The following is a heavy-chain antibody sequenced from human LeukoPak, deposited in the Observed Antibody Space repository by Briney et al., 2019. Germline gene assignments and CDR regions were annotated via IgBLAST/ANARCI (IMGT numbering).Heavy chain of an antibody. J-gene: IGHJ3*02. CDR3: ARDPRGERAIDI. Sequence: GGSLTLSCTGFGFSFSDYDIAWIRQAPGKGPEWVSHILARGATINHAVSVRGLSTISTNDAKKSVFMHTNSQRAEDTARYVCARDPRGERAIDIWKQGTMV. D-gene: IGHD1-26*01. CDR1: GFSFSDYD. CDR2: ILARGATI. V-gene: IGHV3-11*04.